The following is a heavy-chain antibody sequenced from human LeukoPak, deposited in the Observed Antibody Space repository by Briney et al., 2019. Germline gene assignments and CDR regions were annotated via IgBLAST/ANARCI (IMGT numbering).Heavy chain of an antibody. CDR3: AKEGAYGDYNYYYYGMDV. J-gene: IGHJ6*04. V-gene: IGHV3-33*06. D-gene: IGHD4-17*01. CDR2: IWYDGSNK. Sequence: GGSLRLSCAASGFTFSSYGMHWVRQAPGKGLEWVAVIWYDGSNKYYADSVKGRFTISRDNSKNTLYLQMNSLRAEDTAVYYCAKEGAYGDYNYYYYGMDVWGKGTTVTVSS. CDR1: GFTFSSYG.